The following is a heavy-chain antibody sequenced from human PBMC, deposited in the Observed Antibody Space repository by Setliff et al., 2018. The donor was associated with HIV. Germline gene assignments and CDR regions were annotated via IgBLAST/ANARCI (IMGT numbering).Heavy chain of an antibody. CDR3: ARRGESTGSWFSSWYSYDMDV. CDR1: GDSINSGNYY. CDR2: IYYSGST. Sequence: PSETLSLTCTVSGDSINSGNYYWSWIRQHPGKGLEWIGYIYYSGSTYYSPSLKSRVTISEDTSKNQFSLKMRSVTAADTAVYYCARRGESTGSWFSSWYSYDMDVWGQGTTVTVSS. J-gene: IGHJ6*02. D-gene: IGHD2-15*01. V-gene: IGHV4-31*03.